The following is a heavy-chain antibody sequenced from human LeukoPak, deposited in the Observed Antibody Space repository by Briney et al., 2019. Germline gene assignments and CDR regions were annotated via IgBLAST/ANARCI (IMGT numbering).Heavy chain of an antibody. CDR3: VRDLGIAVAPGY. V-gene: IGHV3-74*01. Sequence: GGSLRLSCAASGFTFSRNWMHWVRQAPGKGLVWVSRINSDGSSTNYANSVKGRFTISRDNAKNTLHLQMNSLRAEDTAVYYCVRDLGIAVAPGYWGQGTLVTVSS. CDR1: GFTFSRNW. CDR2: INSDGSST. J-gene: IGHJ4*02. D-gene: IGHD6-19*01.